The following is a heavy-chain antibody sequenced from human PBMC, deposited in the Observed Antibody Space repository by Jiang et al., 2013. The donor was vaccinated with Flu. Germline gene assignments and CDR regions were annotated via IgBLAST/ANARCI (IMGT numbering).Heavy chain of an antibody. CDR3: ARDQGPGIAAAGLYYYGMDV. CDR1: TSYA. D-gene: IGHD6-13*01. Sequence: TSYAMNWVRQAPGQGLEWMGWINTNTGNPTYAQGFTGRFVFSLDTSVSTAYLQISSLKAEDTAVYYCARDQGPGIAAAGLYYYGMDVWGQGTTVTVSS. CDR2: INTNTGNP. V-gene: IGHV7-4-1*02. J-gene: IGHJ6*02.